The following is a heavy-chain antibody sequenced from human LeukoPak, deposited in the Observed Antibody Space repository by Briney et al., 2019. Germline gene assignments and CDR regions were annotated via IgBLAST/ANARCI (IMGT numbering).Heavy chain of an antibody. D-gene: IGHD6-19*01. CDR3: ASTSPIAVADDFDY. CDR2: ISYEASNK. Sequence: PGGSLRLSFAAPGITFRSYAMPWGRKAPGKGLEWVAIISYEASNKYYADSVKGRVTISRDNSKNTLYLQMNSLRAEDTAGYFCASTSPIAVADDFDYWGQGTLVTVSS. V-gene: IGHV3-30-3*01. J-gene: IGHJ4*02. CDR1: GITFRSYA.